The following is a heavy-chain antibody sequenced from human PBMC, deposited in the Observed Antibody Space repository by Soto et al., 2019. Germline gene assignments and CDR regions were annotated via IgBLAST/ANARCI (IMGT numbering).Heavy chain of an antibody. D-gene: IGHD6-19*01. Sequence: SETLSLTCTVSGGSISSYYWSWIRQPPGKGLEWIGYIYYSGSTNYNPSLKSRVTISVDTSKDQFSLKLSSVTAADTAVYYCARSPYSRGPLWGQGTLVTVYS. CDR2: IYYSGST. CDR1: GGSISSYY. CDR3: ARSPYSRGPL. V-gene: IGHV4-59*01. J-gene: IGHJ4*02.